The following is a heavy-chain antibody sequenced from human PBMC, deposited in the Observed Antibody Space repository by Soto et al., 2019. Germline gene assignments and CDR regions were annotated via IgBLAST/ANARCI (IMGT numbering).Heavy chain of an antibody. J-gene: IGHJ5*02. CDR3: ATTNYYDSSGYYYRWFDP. D-gene: IGHD3-22*01. CDR2: FDPEDGET. CDR1: GYTLTDLS. Sequence: ASVKVSCKVSGYTLTDLSMHWVRQAPGKGLEWMGGFDPEDGETIYAQKFQGRVTMTEDTSTDTAYMELSSLRSEDTAVYYCATTNYYDSSGYYYRWFDPWGQGTLVTVSS. V-gene: IGHV1-24*01.